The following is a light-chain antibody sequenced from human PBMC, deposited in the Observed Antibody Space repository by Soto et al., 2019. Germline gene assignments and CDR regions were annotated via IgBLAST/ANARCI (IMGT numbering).Light chain of an antibody. CDR3: QQYNDEAWT. Sequence: DIQMTQSPSTLSASVGDRVTITCRASQNIGNWLAWYQQKPGKTPDLQIYDASSLESGVPLRFSGSGSGTEFTLIISSLQTDDSATYYCQQYNDEAWTFGQGTKVEIK. CDR2: DAS. V-gene: IGKV1-5*01. J-gene: IGKJ1*01. CDR1: QNIGNW.